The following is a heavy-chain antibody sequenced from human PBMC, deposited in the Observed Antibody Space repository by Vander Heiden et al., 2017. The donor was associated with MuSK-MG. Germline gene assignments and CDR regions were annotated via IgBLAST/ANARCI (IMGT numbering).Heavy chain of an antibody. CDR2: ISYDGSNK. J-gene: IGHJ4*02. V-gene: IGHV3-30*04. CDR1: GFTFSSYA. Sequence: QVQRVESGGGVVQTGRSLRLSCAASGFTFSSYAMNGVRQAPGKGLEWVAVISYDGSNKYYADSVKGRFTISRDNSKNTLYLQMNSLRAEDTAVYYCARVGGPYSSGWYYFDYWGQGTLVTVSS. CDR3: ARVGGPYSSGWYYFDY. D-gene: IGHD6-19*01.